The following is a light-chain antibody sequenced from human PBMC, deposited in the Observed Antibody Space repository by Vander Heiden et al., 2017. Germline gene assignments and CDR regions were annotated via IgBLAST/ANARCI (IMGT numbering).Light chain of an antibody. CDR2: AAS. J-gene: IGKJ1*01. Sequence: IQFTPSPSSLSASVGDRVTNTCRSSQGISSYLAWYQQKPGKAPKLLIYAASTLQSGVPSRFSGSGSGTDFTLTISSLQPEDFATYYCQQLNSYPWTFGQGTKVEIK. V-gene: IGKV1-9*01. CDR3: QQLNSYPWT. CDR1: QGISSY.